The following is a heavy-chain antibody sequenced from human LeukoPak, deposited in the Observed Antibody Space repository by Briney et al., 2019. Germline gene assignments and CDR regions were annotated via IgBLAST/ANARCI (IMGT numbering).Heavy chain of an antibody. J-gene: IGHJ4*02. Sequence: PSETLSLTCTVSGGSINSGTYYWGWIRQPPGKGLEWIASMYHDGRTSYNPSLESRVTISIDTSTNQSSLKLSSVTAADTAVYYCASDHKSITMRKGQYFDYWGQGVLVTVSS. CDR1: GGSINSGTYY. V-gene: IGHV4-39*01. CDR3: ASDHKSITMRKGQYFDY. D-gene: IGHD1-14*01. CDR2: MYHDGRT.